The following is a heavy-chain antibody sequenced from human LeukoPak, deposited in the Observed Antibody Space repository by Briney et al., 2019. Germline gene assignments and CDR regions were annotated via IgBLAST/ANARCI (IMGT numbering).Heavy chain of an antibody. D-gene: IGHD6-19*01. J-gene: IGHJ4*02. V-gene: IGHV4-59*01. CDR3: ARDRGSGWYFDY. CDR2: IYYSGST. Sequence: SETLSLTCTVSGGSISSYYWSWIRQPPGKGLEWIGYIYYSGSTNYNPSLKSRVTISVDTSKNQFSLKLSSVTAADMAVYYCARDRGSGWYFDYWGQGTLVTVSS. CDR1: GGSISSYY.